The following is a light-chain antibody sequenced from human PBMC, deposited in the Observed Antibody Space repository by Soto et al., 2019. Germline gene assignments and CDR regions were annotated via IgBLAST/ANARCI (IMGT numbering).Light chain of an antibody. V-gene: IGKV3-20*01. Sequence: EIVLAQSPDTLSLSPRESATLSCRASQSVSARLAWYKHKPGQPPRLLISDVFNRASGVAERFSGSGSETDFTLIIRRLEPEDSALYYCQHYQGGHPIAFGQGTRLEIK. CDR1: QSVSAR. CDR3: QHYQGGHPIA. CDR2: DVF. J-gene: IGKJ5*01.